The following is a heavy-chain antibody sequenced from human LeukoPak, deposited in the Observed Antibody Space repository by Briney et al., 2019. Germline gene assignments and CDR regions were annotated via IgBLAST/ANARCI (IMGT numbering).Heavy chain of an antibody. CDR3: ARRNYYYDSSGYQTPWYFDL. J-gene: IGHJ2*01. CDR1: GGSISSGDYY. Sequence: SETLSLTCTVSGGSISSGDYYWSWIRQPPGKGLEWIGYIYYSGGTYYNPSLKSRVTISVDTSKNQFSLKLSSVTAADTAVYYCARRNYYYDSSGYQTPWYFDLWGRGTLVTVSS. D-gene: IGHD3-22*01. V-gene: IGHV4-30-4*01. CDR2: IYYSGGT.